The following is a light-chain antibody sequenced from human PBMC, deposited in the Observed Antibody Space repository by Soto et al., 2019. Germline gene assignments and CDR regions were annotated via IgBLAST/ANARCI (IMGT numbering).Light chain of an antibody. Sequence: AIRMTQSPSSLSASTGDRVTITCRASQGISSYLPWYQQKPGKAPKLLIYAASNLQSGVPSRFSGSGSGTDFTLTISCLQSDDFATYYCQQYYSSLFTFGPGTKVDIK. CDR1: QGISSY. CDR2: AAS. V-gene: IGKV1-8*01. J-gene: IGKJ3*01. CDR3: QQYYSSLFT.